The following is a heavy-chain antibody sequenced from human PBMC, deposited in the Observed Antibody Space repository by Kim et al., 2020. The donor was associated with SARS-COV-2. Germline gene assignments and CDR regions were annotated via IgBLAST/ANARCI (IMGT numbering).Heavy chain of an antibody. V-gene: IGHV3-30*03. CDR1: EFTFSSSR. Sequence: GGSLRLSCVTSEFTFSSSRLHWVRQAPGKGLEWVASISFDGFSKYFVDSVKGRFTISRDNSKNTMYLELNSLRDDDSAVYYCAREGGTSGRCEYFDSWGQGTLVTVSS. D-gene: IGHD6-19*01. CDR2: ISFDGFSK. J-gene: IGHJ4*02. CDR3: AREGGTSGRCEYFDS.